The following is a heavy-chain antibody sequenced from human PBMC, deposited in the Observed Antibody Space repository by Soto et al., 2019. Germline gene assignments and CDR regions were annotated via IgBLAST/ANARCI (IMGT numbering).Heavy chain of an antibody. CDR1: GYVFTRYD. V-gene: IGHV1-8*01. J-gene: IGHJ4*02. Sequence: QVQLVQSGAEVKKPGASVRVSCQGSGYVFTRYDVHWVRQATGQGLEWMGWMNPDRDKRGYAQKFQGRITMSVDTSTRTGDMELSSLGSEDTAIYYCVRGANFDQWGQGTLVTVSS. CDR3: VRGANFDQ. CDR2: MNPDRDKR.